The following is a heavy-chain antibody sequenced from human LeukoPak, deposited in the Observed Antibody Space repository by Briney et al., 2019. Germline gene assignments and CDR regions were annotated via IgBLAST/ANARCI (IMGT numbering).Heavy chain of an antibody. J-gene: IGHJ6*02. Sequence: SETLSLTCTVSGDSISSYYWNWIRQPPGKGLEWIGYIYYSGSTNYNPSLKSRVTISLDTSKNQFSLRLTSVTAVDTAVYYCARGSGYCSSTSCYTNYYYYGMDVWGQGTTVTVSS. D-gene: IGHD2-2*01. V-gene: IGHV4-59*12. CDR3: ARGSGYCSSTSCYTNYYYYGMDV. CDR1: GDSISSYY. CDR2: IYYSGST.